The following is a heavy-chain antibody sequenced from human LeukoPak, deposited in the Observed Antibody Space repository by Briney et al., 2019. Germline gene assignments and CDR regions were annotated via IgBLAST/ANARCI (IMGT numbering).Heavy chain of an antibody. Sequence: SETLSLTCAVYGGSFSGYYWRWIRQPPGKGLEWIGEINHSGSTNYNPSLKSRVTISVDTSKNQFSLKLSSVTAADTAVYYCGGYCSSTSCRRAGYYYYYMDVWGKGPTVTVSS. CDR1: GGSFSGYY. CDR3: GGYCSSTSCRRAGYYYYYMDV. V-gene: IGHV4-34*01. D-gene: IGHD2-2*01. J-gene: IGHJ6*03. CDR2: INHSGST.